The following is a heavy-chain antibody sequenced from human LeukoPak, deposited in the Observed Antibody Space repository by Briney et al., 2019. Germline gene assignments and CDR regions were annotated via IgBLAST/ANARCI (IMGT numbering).Heavy chain of an antibody. CDR2: IRNDGTYK. CDR1: GITFSSYG. D-gene: IGHD2-2*03. CDR3: AKDLGYCSSTSCSVAFDI. Sequence: GGSLRLSCAASGITFSSYGMHWVRQAPGKGLEWVAFIRNDGTYKYYADSVKGRFTISRDNSKNTLYMQMNSLRAEDTAVYYCAKDLGYCSSTSCSVAFDIWGQGTTVTVSS. V-gene: IGHV3-30*02. J-gene: IGHJ3*02.